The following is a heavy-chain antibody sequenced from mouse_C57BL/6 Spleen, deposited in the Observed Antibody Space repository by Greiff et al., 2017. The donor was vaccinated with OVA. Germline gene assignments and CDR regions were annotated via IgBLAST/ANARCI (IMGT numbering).Heavy chain of an antibody. CDR1: GYTFTSYG. CDR3: ARKDSGNYGYFDV. J-gene: IGHJ1*03. V-gene: IGHV1-81*01. Sequence: QVQLQQSGAELARPGASVKLSCKASGYTFTSYGISWVKQRTGQGLEWIGEIYPRSGNTYYNEKFKGKATLTADKSSCTAYMELRSLTSEDSAVYFCARKDSGNYGYFDVWGTGTTVTVSS. D-gene: IGHD1-3*01. CDR2: IYPRSGNT.